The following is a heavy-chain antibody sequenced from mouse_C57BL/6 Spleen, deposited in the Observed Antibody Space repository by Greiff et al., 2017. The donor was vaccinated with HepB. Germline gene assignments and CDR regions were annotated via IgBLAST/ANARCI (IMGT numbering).Heavy chain of an antibody. V-gene: IGHV3-6*01. CDR2: ISYDGSN. J-gene: IGHJ1*03. CDR3: ARDERRDWYFDV. CDR1: GYSITSGYY. Sequence: EVQLQESGPGLVKPSQSLSLTCSVTGYSITSGYYWNWIRQFPGNKLEWMGYISYDGSNNYNPSLKNRISITRDTSKNQFFLKLNSVTTEDTATYYCARDERRDWYFDVWGTGTTVTVSS.